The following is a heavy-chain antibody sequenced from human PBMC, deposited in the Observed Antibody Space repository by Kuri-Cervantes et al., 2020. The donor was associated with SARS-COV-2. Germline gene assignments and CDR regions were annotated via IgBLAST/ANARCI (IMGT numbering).Heavy chain of an antibody. CDR2: ISSSSSYI. CDR3: ARDPGYSSGWYYFDY. J-gene: IGHJ4*02. V-gene: IGHV3-21*01. Sequence: GESLKISCAASGFTFSSYGMHWVRQAPGKGLEWVSSISSSSSYIYYADSVKGRFTISRDNAKNSLYLQMNSLRAEDTAVYYCARDPGYSSGWYYFDYWGQGTLVTVSS. CDR1: GFTFSSYG. D-gene: IGHD6-19*01.